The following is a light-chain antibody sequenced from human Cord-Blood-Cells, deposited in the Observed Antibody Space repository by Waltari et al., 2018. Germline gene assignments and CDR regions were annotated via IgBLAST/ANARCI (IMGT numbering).Light chain of an antibody. J-gene: IGLJ3*02. CDR2: QDS. V-gene: IGLV3-25*03. Sequence: SYEMTQPPSVAVSPAQTARLTCSGHALPKQYAYWYQQKPGQAPVLVISQDSERPSGIPERFSGSSSGTTVTLTISGVQAEDEADYYCQSADSSGTWVFGGGTKLTVL. CDR3: QSADSSGTWV. CDR1: ALPKQY.